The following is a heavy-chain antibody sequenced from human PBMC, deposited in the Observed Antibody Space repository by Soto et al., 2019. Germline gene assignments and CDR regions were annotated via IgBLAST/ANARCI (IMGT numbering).Heavy chain of an antibody. V-gene: IGHV3-30-3*01. Sequence: GGSLRLSCAASGFTYSTYTMHWVRQAPGKGLEWVAVISYDGSNKHYADSVKGRFTISRDNSKNTLYLQMNSLRAEDTAVYCCARDSPSSLFDYWGQGTLVTVSS. J-gene: IGHJ4*02. CDR2: ISYDGSNK. CDR1: GFTYSTYT. CDR3: ARDSPSSLFDY. D-gene: IGHD6-6*01.